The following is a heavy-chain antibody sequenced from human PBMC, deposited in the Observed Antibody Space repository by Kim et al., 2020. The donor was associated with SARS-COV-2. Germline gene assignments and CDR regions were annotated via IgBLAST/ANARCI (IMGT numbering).Heavy chain of an antibody. CDR3: ARHTGGYNWFDP. V-gene: IGHV4-59*13. J-gene: IGHJ5*02. D-gene: IGHD3-16*01. CDR2: IYYSGGT. Sequence: SETLSLTCTVSAGSMRNSYCTWIRQSPGKGLEWLGYIYYSGGTRYNPSLQGRITMSVDTSKTQFSLRLSSVTAADTAVYYCARHTGGYNWFDPWGQGTLAIVSS. CDR1: AGSMRNSY.